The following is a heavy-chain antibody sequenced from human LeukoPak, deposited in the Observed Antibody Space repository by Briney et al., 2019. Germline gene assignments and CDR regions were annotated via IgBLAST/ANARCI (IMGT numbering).Heavy chain of an antibody. CDR1: GFTFSSYG. Sequence: RGSLRLSCAASGFTFSSYGMHWVRQAPGKGLEWVAFIRYDGSNKYYADSVKGRFTISRDNAKNSLYLQMNSLRAEDTAVYYCARGGISMVRPREFDYWGQGTLVTVSS. V-gene: IGHV3-30*02. J-gene: IGHJ4*02. D-gene: IGHD4/OR15-4a*01. CDR3: ARGGISMVRPREFDY. CDR2: IRYDGSNK.